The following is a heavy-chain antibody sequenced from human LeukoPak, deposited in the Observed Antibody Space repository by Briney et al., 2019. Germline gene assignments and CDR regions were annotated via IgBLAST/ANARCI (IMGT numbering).Heavy chain of an antibody. Sequence: GGSLGLSCAGSGFTFSSYGMTWVRQAPGKGLEWVSAISGSGVNTDYADSVKGRFTISRDTSKNTVYLQMNSLRVEDTAVYYCAKHPSPVLGGGSYFDYWGQGTLVTVSS. CDR1: GFTFSSYG. V-gene: IGHV3-23*01. CDR3: AKHPSPVLGGGSYFDY. CDR2: ISGSGVNT. J-gene: IGHJ4*02. D-gene: IGHD3-16*01.